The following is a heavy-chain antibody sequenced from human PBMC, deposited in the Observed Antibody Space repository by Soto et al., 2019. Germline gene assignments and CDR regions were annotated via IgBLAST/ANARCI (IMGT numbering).Heavy chain of an antibody. J-gene: IGHJ5*02. CDR1: GLTFSSYW. CDR3: ASGLYSSSWYWFEP. CDR2: IKQDGSEK. Sequence: GSLSLSCAASGLTFSSYWISLVRQAPGKGLEWVANIKQDGSEKYYVDSVKGRFTVSRDNAKNSLYLQMNSLRAEDTAVYYCASGLYSSSWYWFEPWGQGTLVTVSS. D-gene: IGHD6-13*01. V-gene: IGHV3-7*01.